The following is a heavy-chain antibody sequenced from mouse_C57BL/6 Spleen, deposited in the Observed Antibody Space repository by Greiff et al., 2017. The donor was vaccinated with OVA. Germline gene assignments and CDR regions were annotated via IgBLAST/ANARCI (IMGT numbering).Heavy chain of an antibody. CDR3: AKGDGYGGYFDY. D-gene: IGHD1-1*01. CDR2: LWSGGST. V-gene: IGHV2-4*01. Sequence: VKLQESGPGLVQPSQSLSITCTVSGFSLTSYGVHWVRQPPGKGLEWLGVLWSGGSTDYNAAFISRLSISKDNSKSQVFFKMNSLQADDTAIYYCAKGDGYGGYFDYWGQGTTLTVSS. J-gene: IGHJ2*01. CDR1: GFSLTSYG.